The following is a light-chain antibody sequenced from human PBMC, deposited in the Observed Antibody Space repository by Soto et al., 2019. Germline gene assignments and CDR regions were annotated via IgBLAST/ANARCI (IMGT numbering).Light chain of an antibody. J-gene: IGKJ1*01. CDR2: AAS. Sequence: DIQMTQSPSSLSASVGDRVTITCRASQSINSYLNWYQQKPGKAPKLLIYAASSFQSGVPSRFSGIGSGTDFTLTISSLQPEDFATYYCQQSYSAPRTFGQGTKVESK. CDR3: QQSYSAPRT. V-gene: IGKV1-39*01. CDR1: QSINSY.